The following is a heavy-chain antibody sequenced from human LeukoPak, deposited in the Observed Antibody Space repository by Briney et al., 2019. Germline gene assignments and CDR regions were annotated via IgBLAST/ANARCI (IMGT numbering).Heavy chain of an antibody. CDR3: ARLQLWLRGFDY. CDR2: IYHSGST. Sequence: SQTLSLTCGVSGGSISSGGFSWSWIRQPPGKGLEWIGYIYHSGSTNYNPSLKSRVTISVDTSKNQFSLKLSSVTAADTAVYYCARLQLWLRGFDYWGQGTPVTVSS. D-gene: IGHD5-18*01. CDR1: GGSISSGGFS. J-gene: IGHJ4*02. V-gene: IGHV4-30-2*01.